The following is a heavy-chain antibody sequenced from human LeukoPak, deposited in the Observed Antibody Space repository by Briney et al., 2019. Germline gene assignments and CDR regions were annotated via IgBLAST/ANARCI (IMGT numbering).Heavy chain of an antibody. D-gene: IGHD2-21*02. Sequence: HPGGSLRLSCAASGFTFSTYWMNWYRQAPGKGLEWVGNINQDASEINYVDSVRGRFTISRDNAKNSLHLQMNSLRAEDTAVSYCATDRDNSDWQKRFDSWGQGTLVTVSS. J-gene: IGHJ4*02. V-gene: IGHV3-7*01. CDR1: GFTFSTYW. CDR3: ATDRDNSDWQKRFDS. CDR2: INQDASEI.